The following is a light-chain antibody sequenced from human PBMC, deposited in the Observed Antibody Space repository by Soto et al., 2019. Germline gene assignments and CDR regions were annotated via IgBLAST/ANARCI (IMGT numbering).Light chain of an antibody. CDR1: QSVSSSY. J-gene: IGKJ2*01. CDR3: QQYGSSPRT. Sequence: EIVLTQSPGTLSLSPGERDTLSCRASQSVSSSYLAWYQQKPGQAPRLLIYGASSRATGIPDRFSGSGSGTDFTLSISRLEPEDFAVYYCQQYGSSPRTFGQGTQLEIK. CDR2: GAS. V-gene: IGKV3-20*01.